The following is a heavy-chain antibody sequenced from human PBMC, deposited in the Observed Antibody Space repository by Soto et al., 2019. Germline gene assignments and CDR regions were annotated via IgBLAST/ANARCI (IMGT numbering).Heavy chain of an antibody. V-gene: IGHV4-38-2*01. J-gene: IGHJ4*02. CDR2: IYHSGST. D-gene: IGHD3-10*01. CDR1: GYSISSGYY. CDR3: ARRGDFDY. Sequence: SETLSLTCAVSGYSISSGYYWGWIRQPPGKGLEWIGSIYHSGSTYYNPSLKSRVTISVDTSKNQFSLKLSSVTAADTAVYYCARRGDFDYWGQGTLVTLSS.